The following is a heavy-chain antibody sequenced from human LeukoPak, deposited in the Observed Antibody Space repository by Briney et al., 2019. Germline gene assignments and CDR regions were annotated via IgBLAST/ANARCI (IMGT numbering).Heavy chain of an antibody. CDR2: ISTSGST. V-gene: IGHV4-4*07. J-gene: IGHJ4*02. D-gene: IGHD5-18*01. CDR1: GGSISSYY. CDR3: ARGQKYRNGYTVTELGSGYFDY. Sequence: PSETLSLTCTVSGGSISSYYWSWIRQPAGKGLESIGHISTSGSTNYNPSLKSRVTMSVDTSKNQFSLKLSSVTAADTAVYYCARGQKYRNGYTVTELGSGYFDYWGQGTLVTVSS.